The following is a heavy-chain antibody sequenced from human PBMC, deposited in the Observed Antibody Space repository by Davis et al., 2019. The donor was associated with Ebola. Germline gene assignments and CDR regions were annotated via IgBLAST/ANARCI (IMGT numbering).Heavy chain of an antibody. CDR1: GFTVSSNY. Sequence: GESLKISCAASGFTVSSNYMNWVRQAPGKGLEWVSSISSSSSYIYYADSVKGRFTISRDNSRNTLSLQMNSLRAEDTAVYYCARDLGLPRNGWYFDYWGQGTLVTVSS. V-gene: IGHV3-21*04. CDR3: ARDLGLPRNGWYFDY. J-gene: IGHJ4*02. D-gene: IGHD2-2*03. CDR2: ISSSSSYI.